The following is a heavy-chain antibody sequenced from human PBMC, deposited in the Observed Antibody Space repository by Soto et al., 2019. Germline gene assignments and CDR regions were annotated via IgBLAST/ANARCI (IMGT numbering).Heavy chain of an antibody. CDR3: ARASRSSSNEPPFDY. J-gene: IGHJ4*02. CDR2: ISYDGSNK. Sequence: QVQLAESGGGVVQPGRSLRLSCAASGFTFSNYGTHWVRQAPGKGLEWVAVISYDGSNKYYEDSVKGRVTISRDNSKNTRSLQMNSLRPEDTAVYYCARASRSSSNEPPFDYWGQGTLVTVSP. CDR1: GFTFSNYG. D-gene: IGHD6-13*01. V-gene: IGHV3-30*03.